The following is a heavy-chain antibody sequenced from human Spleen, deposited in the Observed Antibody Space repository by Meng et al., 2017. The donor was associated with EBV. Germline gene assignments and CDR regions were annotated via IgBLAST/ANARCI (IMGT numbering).Heavy chain of an antibody. CDR2: IIAILGSA. V-gene: IGHV1-69*01. J-gene: IGHJ4*02. D-gene: IGHD5-18*01. CDR3: ARHFGYTFGSGFDY. CDR1: GGIFRSHA. Sequence: QVMLVSAGVGVKKQGSAVKVSCKVSGGIFRSHAISWVRQAPGQGLEWMGGIIAILGSANYAQRFQGRVTISADDSTSTVYMELSSLRSEDTAVYFCARHFGYTFGSGFDYWGQGALVTVSS.